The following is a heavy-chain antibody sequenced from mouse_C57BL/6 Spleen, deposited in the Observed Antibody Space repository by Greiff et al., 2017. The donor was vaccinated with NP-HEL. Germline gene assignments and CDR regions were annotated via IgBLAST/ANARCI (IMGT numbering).Heavy chain of an antibody. V-gene: IGHV1-64*01. CDR2: IHPNSGST. J-gene: IGHJ2*01. CDR1: GYTFTSYW. Sequence: QVQLQQPGAELVKPGASVKLSCKASGYTFTSYWMHWVKQRPGQGLEWIGMIHPNSGSTNYNEKFKSKATLTVDKSSSTAYMQLSSLTSEDSAVYYCARSLYYGNSYYFDYWGQGTTLTVSS. D-gene: IGHD2-1*01. CDR3: ARSLYYGNSYYFDY.